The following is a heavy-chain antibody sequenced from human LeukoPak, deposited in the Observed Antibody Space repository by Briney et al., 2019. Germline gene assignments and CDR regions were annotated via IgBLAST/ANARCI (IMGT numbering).Heavy chain of an antibody. J-gene: IGHJ4*02. CDR2: IKQDGSEK. V-gene: IGHV3-7*04. CDR3: ARVSYGDYAGY. Sequence: GGSLRLSCAASGFTFSSYWMSWVRQAPGKGLEWVANIKQDGSEKYYVDSVKGRFTISRDNAKNSLYLRMNSLRAEDTAVYYCARVSYGDYAGYWGQGTLVTVSS. D-gene: IGHD4-17*01. CDR1: GFTFSSYW.